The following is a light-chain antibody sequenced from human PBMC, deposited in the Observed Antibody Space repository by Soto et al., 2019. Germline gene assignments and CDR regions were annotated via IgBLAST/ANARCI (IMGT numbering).Light chain of an antibody. CDR2: DVS. CDR1: SSDVGGYNY. Sequence: QSVLTQPRSVSGSPGQSGTLSCTGTSSDVGGYNYVSWYQQHPGKAPKLMIYDVSKRPSGVPDRFSGSKSGNTASLTISGLQAEDEADYYCCSYAGSWVFGGGTKLTVL. J-gene: IGLJ3*02. CDR3: CSYAGSWV. V-gene: IGLV2-11*01.